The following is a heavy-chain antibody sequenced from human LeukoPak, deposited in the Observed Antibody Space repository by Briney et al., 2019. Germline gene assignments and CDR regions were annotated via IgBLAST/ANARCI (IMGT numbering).Heavy chain of an antibody. CDR1: GYTFTGYY. V-gene: IGHV1-2*02. D-gene: IGHD6-13*01. CDR3: ARGSKPRIAAAAPY. J-gene: IGHJ4*02. CDR2: INPNSGGT. Sequence: ASVKVSCKASGYTFTGYYMHWVRQAPGQGLEWMGWINPNSGGTNYAQKFQGRVTMTRDTSISTAHMELSRLRSDDTAVYYCARGSKPRIAAAAPYWGQGTLVTVSS.